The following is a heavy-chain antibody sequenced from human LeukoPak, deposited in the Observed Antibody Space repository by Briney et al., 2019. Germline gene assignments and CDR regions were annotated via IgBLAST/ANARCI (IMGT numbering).Heavy chain of an antibody. V-gene: IGHV3-21*01. J-gene: IGHJ5*02. D-gene: IGHD4-17*01. CDR3: ARGSTEYAVTDGFDT. CDR1: GFTFRDYI. Sequence: GGSLRLSCAASGFTFRDYIMNWVRQSPGKGLQWVSYVSCGSSYIYYADSLKGRFTISRDKAKSTVYLEMTSLRAEDTAVYYCARGSTEYAVTDGFDTWGAGTLVTVSS. CDR2: VSCGSSYI.